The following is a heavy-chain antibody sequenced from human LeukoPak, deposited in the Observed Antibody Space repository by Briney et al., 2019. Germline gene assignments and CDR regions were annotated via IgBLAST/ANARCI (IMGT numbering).Heavy chain of an antibody. D-gene: IGHD6-13*01. J-gene: IGHJ4*02. CDR1: GYTFTGYY. CDR3: ARNPPLYSSSWYFDY. CDR2: INPISGGT. V-gene: IGHV1-2*02. Sequence: ASVKVAYKASGYTFTGYYMHWVRQPPGQGLGWLGGINPISGGTNSAQKFQGRVTMTRDTSISTAYMELSRPRSDDTAVDYCARNPPLYSSSWYFDYWGQGTLVTVSS.